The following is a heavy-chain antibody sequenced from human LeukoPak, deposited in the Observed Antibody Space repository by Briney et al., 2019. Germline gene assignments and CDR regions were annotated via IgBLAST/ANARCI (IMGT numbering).Heavy chain of an antibody. J-gene: IGHJ6*03. Sequence: SETLSLTCAVYGGSFSGYYWSWIRQPPGKGLEWIGEINHSGSTNYNPSLKSRVTISVDTSKNQFSLKLSSVTAADTAVYYCARGWSAEPRYYYYYYYMDVWGKGTTVTVSS. D-gene: IGHD1-26*01. CDR2: INHSGST. CDR3: ARGWSAEPRYYYYYYYMDV. CDR1: GGSFSGYY. V-gene: IGHV4-34*01.